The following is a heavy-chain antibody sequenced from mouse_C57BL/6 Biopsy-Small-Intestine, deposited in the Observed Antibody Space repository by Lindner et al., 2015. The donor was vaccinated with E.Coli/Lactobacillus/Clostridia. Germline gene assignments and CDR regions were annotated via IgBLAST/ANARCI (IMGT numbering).Heavy chain of an antibody. CDR3: AIKGGAGLLYLGWFDP. CDR2: FDPEDDDT. Sequence: SVKVSCKVSGYTLTELSMHWVRQAPGKGLEWMGGFDPEDDDTIYAQKFQGRVTVTEDTSTDTAYMELSSLRSEDTAVYYCAIKGGAGLLYLGWFDPWGQGTLVTVSS. CDR1: GYTLTELS. V-gene: IGHV1-18*01. D-gene: IGHD1-1*01. J-gene: IGHJ4*01.